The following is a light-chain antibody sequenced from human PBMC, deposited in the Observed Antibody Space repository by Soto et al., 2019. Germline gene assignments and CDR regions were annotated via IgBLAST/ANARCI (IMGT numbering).Light chain of an antibody. CDR3: QQYYSLPRT. CDR2: WAS. CDR1: QSLLAKSYNKND. V-gene: IGKV4-1*01. J-gene: IGKJ4*01. Sequence: DIVMTQSPDSLAVSLGERATINYKSSQSLLAKSYNKNDLAWYQQKPGQPLKLLIHWASTRESGVPDRFSGSGSGTDFTLTISSLQAEDVAVYYCQQYYSLPRTFGGGTKVEIK.